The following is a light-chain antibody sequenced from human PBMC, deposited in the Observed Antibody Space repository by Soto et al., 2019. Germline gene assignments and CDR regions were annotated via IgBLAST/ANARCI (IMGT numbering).Light chain of an antibody. J-gene: IGLJ1*01. CDR3: QSYDNSLRAYV. Sequence: QSVLTQPASVSGAPGQTVSISCTGTTSNLGAGYDVHWYRHLPGTAPTPLISDNTNRPSGVPDRFSGSKSGTSASLAISGLQSEDEADYYCQSYDNSLRAYVFGPGTKVHRP. CDR2: DNT. V-gene: IGLV1-40*01. CDR1: TSNLGAGYD.